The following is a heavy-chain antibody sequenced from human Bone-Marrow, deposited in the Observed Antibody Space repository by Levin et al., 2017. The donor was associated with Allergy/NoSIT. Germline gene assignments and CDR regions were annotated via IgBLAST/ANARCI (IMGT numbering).Heavy chain of an antibody. D-gene: IGHD6-13*01. J-gene: IGHJ4*02. CDR3: ARVANSSSWYPFDY. V-gene: IGHV4-30-2*01. CDR2: IYHSGST. Sequence: PSETLSLTCAVSGGSISSGGYSWSWIRQPPGTGLEWIGYIYHSGSTYYNPSLKSRVTISVDRSKNQFSLKLSSVTAADTAVYYCARVANSSSWYPFDYWGQGTLVTVSS. CDR1: GGSISSGGYS.